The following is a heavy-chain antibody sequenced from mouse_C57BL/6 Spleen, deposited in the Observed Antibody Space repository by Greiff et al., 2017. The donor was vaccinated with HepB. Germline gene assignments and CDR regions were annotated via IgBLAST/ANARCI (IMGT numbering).Heavy chain of an antibody. J-gene: IGHJ2*01. CDR2: IDPETGGT. V-gene: IGHV1-15*01. Sequence: VQLQESGAELVRPGASVTLSCKASGYTFTDYEMHWVKQTPVHGLEWIGAIDPETGGTAYNQKFKGKAILTADKSSSTAYMELRSLTSEDSAVYYCTKLLPGGYFDYWGQGTTLTVSS. CDR3: TKLLPGGYFDY. CDR1: GYTFTDYE.